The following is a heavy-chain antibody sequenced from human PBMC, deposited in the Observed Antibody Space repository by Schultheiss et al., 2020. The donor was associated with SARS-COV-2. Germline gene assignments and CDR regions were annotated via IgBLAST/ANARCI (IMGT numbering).Heavy chain of an antibody. CDR2: ISYDGSNK. Sequence: GESLKISCAASGFTFSSYSMNWVRQAPGKGLEWVAVISYDGSNKYYADSVKGRFTISRDNSKNTLYLQMNSLRAEDTAVYYCAREAAGINAFDIWGQGTMVTVSS. D-gene: IGHD6-13*01. CDR3: AREAAGINAFDI. J-gene: IGHJ3*02. V-gene: IGHV3-30*03. CDR1: GFTFSSYS.